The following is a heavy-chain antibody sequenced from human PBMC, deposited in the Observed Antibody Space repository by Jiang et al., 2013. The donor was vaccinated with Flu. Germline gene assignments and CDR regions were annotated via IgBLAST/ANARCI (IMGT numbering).Heavy chain of an antibody. CDR1: GYTFTSYA. D-gene: IGHD3-3*01. J-gene: IGHJ4*02. Sequence: SGAEVKKPGASVKVSCKASGYTFTSYAMHWARQAPGQRLEWMGWINAGNGNTKYSQKFQGRVTITRDTSASTAYMELSSLRSEDTAVYYCARDPYVPDYDFWSGIPTPFDYWGQGTLVTVSS. CDR3: ARDPYVPDYDFWSGIPTPFDY. V-gene: IGHV1-3*01. CDR2: INAGNGNT.